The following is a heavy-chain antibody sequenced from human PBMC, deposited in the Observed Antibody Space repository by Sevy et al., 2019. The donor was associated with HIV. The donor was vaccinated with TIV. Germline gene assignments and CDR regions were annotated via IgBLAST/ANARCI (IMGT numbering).Heavy chain of an antibody. CDR3: ARCLGGLRPWEYNWFDP. CDR1: AYAFSSYG. J-gene: IGHJ5*02. V-gene: IGHV1-18*01. Sequence: ASVKVSCKASAYAFSSYGISWVRQAPGQGLEWMGWISGYNFNKKYAQKFQDRVSMTTDTSTSTAYMELRSLRSDDTAVYYCARCLGGLRPWEYNWFDPWGQGTLVTVSS. D-gene: IGHD1-26*01. CDR2: ISGYNFNK.